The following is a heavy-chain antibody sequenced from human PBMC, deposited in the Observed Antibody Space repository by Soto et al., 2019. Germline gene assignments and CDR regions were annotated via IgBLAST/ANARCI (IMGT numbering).Heavy chain of an antibody. CDR2: IDTSSTYM. Sequence: EVQLVESGGGLVKPGGSLRLSCAASGFSFSSFTMNWVRQAPGKGLEWVSSIDTSSTYMYYADSVTGRFTISRDNAKNLVYLQMNSLRAEDTAVYYCARETGSYNWNDGLMDVWGHGTTVTVSS. J-gene: IGHJ6*02. V-gene: IGHV3-21*01. D-gene: IGHD1-20*01. CDR3: ARETGSYNWNDGLMDV. CDR1: GFSFSSFT.